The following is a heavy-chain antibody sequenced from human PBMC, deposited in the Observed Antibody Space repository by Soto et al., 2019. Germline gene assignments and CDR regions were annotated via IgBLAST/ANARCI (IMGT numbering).Heavy chain of an antibody. CDR1: GFTFSSYA. J-gene: IGHJ6*02. CDR2: ISYDGSNK. Sequence: PGGSLRLSCAASGFTFSSYAMHWVRQAPGKGLEWVAVISYDGSNKYYADSVKGRFTISRDNSKNTLYLQMNSLRAEDTAVYYCARDGLEQWLASYYYYGMDVWGQGTTVTVSS. V-gene: IGHV3-30-3*01. CDR3: ARDGLEQWLASYYYYGMDV. D-gene: IGHD6-19*01.